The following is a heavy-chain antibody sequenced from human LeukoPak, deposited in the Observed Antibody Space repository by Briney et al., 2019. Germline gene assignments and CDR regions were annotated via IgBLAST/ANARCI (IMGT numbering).Heavy chain of an antibody. CDR1: GYTFTSYA. J-gene: IGHJ6*04. Sequence: ASVKVSCKASGYTFTSYAMHWVRQAPGQRVEWMRWINAGNGNTKYSQKFQGRVTITRDTSASTAYMELSSQRSEDTAVYYCARGGFGESHYYYGMDVWGKGTTVTVSS. D-gene: IGHD3-10*01. CDR2: INAGNGNT. CDR3: ARGGFGESHYYYGMDV. V-gene: IGHV1-3*01.